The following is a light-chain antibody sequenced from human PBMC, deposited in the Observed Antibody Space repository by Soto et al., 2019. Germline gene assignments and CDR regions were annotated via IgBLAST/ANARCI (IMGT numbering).Light chain of an antibody. J-gene: IGLJ3*02. CDR2: DVS. CDR3: SSYTSSSSWV. CDR1: SSDVGGYNY. Sequence: QSALTQPASVSGSPGQSITISCTGTSSDVGGYNYVSWYQQHPGKAPKLMIYDVSNRPSGVSNRFSVSKSGNTASLTISGLQAEDEADYYCSSYTSSSSWVFGGVTQVTVL. V-gene: IGLV2-14*01.